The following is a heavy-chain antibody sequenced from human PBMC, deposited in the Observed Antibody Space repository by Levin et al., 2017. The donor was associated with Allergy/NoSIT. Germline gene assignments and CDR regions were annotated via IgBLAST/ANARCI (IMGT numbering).Heavy chain of an antibody. CDR3: ASEYYYDSSGDDY. V-gene: IGHV3-74*01. CDR2: INSDGSST. J-gene: IGHJ4*02. D-gene: IGHD3-22*01. CDR1: GFTFSSYW. Sequence: PGGSLRLSCAASGFTFSSYWMHWVRQAPGKGLVWVSRINSDGSSTSYADSVKGRFTISRDNAKNTLYLQMNSLRAEDTAVYYCASEYYYDSSGDDYWGQGTLVTVSS.